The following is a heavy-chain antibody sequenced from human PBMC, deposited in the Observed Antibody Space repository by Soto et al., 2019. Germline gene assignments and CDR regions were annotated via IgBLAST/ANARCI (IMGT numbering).Heavy chain of an antibody. J-gene: IGHJ5*02. Sequence: SETLSLTCTVSGGSISSGGYYWSWIRQLPGKGLEWIGYIYYSGSTYYNPSLKSRLTISVDTSKNHFSLKLSSVTAADSAVYYCARDYHGSGSYKWFDPWGQGTLVTVSS. CDR1: GGSISSGGYY. CDR2: IYYSGST. D-gene: IGHD3-10*01. V-gene: IGHV4-31*03. CDR3: ARDYHGSGSYKWFDP.